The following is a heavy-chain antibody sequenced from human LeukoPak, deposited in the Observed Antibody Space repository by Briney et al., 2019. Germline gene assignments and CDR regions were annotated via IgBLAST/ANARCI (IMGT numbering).Heavy chain of an antibody. CDR1: GYTFTSYG. D-gene: IGHD5-18*01. CDR2: ISAYNGNT. Sequence: GASVKVSCKASGYTFTSYGISWVRQAPGQGLEWMGWISAYNGNTNYAQKVQGRVTMTTDTSTSTAYMELRSQRSDDTAVYYCARVSVDTAMVNQFDYWGQGTLVTVSS. V-gene: IGHV1-18*01. CDR3: ARVSVDTAMVNQFDY. J-gene: IGHJ4*02.